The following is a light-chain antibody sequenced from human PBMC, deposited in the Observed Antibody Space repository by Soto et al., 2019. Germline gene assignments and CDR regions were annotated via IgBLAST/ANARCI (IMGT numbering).Light chain of an antibody. V-gene: IGKV3-15*01. CDR2: GIS. CDR1: QSVSSS. Sequence: EIVMTQSPATLSVSPGERATLSCRASQSVSSSLAWYQQKPGQAPRLLIYGISTRATGLPGRFSGSGSGTEFTLTICSLQSEDLAVYYCQQYNSWPFTFGGGTQVEIK. CDR3: QQYNSWPFT. J-gene: IGKJ4*01.